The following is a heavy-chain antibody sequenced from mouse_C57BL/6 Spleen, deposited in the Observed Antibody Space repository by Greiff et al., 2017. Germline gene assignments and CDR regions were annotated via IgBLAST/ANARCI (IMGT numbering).Heavy chain of an antibody. V-gene: IGHV1-15*01. CDR1: GYTFTDYE. CDR2: IDPETGGT. J-gene: IGHJ4*01. Sequence: VQLQQSGAELVRPGASVTLSCKASGYTFTDYEMHWVKQTPVHGLEWIGAIDPETGGTAYNQKFKGKAILTADTSSSTAYMELRSLTSEDAAVYYCTRNRLWGQGTSVTVSS. D-gene: IGHD2-14*01. CDR3: TRNRL.